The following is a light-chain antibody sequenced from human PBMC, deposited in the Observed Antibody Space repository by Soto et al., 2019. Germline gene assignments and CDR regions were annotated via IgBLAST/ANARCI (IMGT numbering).Light chain of an antibody. V-gene: IGKV1-5*01. CDR2: DAS. Sequence: DIQMTQSPSTMPASVGDRVTNTCRASQTINTWLAWYQQKPGKAPELLIYDASNMQSGVPSRFSGSGSGTEFTLTISSLQPDDFSTYYFQQYNIYLRTFSQGTKVEFK. CDR1: QTINTW. J-gene: IGKJ1*01. CDR3: QQYNIYLRT.